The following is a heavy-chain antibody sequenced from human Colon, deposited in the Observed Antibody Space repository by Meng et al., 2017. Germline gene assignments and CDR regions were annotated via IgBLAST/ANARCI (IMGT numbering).Heavy chain of an antibody. CDR1: GYTFTGYY. D-gene: IGHD6-13*01. J-gene: IGHJ4*02. V-gene: IGHV1-2*02. CDR3: ARKPWGWGLAAAGHFDY. Sequence: ASVKVSCKASGYTFTGYYMHWVRQAPGQGLEWMGWINPNSGGTNYAQKFQGRVTMTRDTSISTAYMELSRLRSDDTAVYYCARKPWGWGLAAAGHFDYWGQGTLVTVSS. CDR2: INPNSGGT.